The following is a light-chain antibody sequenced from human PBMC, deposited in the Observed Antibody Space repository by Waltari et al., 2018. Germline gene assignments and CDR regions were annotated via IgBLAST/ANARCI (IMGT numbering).Light chain of an antibody. J-gene: IGLJ3*02. CDR2: STN. CDR1: SGSVSTRHY. CDR3: VIYMGSGVLV. Sequence: QTVVTQEPSFSVSPGGTVTLTCGLSSGSVSTRHYPSWYQQTPGQAPRTLIYSTNTRSSGVPDRFSGSILGNKAALTITGAQADDESDYYCVIYMGSGVLVFGGGTKLTVL. V-gene: IGLV8-61*01.